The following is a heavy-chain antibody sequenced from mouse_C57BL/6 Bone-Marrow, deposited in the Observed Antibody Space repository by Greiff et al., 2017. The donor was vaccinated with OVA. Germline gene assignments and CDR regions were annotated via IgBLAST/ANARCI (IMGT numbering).Heavy chain of an antibody. J-gene: IGHJ3*01. Sequence: QVQLQQSGAELVRPGTSVKVSCKASGYAFTNYLIEWVKQRPGQGLEWIGVINPGSGGTNYNEKFKGKATLTADKSSSTAYMQLSSLTSEDSAVYFCARGVYYEYDGGWFAYWGQGTLVTVSA. CDR1: GYAFTNYL. CDR2: INPGSGGT. D-gene: IGHD2-4*01. CDR3: ARGVYYEYDGGWFAY. V-gene: IGHV1-54*01.